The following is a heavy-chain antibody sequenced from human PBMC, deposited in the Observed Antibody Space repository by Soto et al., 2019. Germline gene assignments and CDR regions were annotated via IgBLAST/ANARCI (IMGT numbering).Heavy chain of an antibody. CDR2: MNANSGNT. J-gene: IGHJ4*02. CDR3: ARGHLVQWLDDFDY. CDR1: GYTFTSYD. Sequence: ASVKVSCKASGYTFTSYDINWVRQATGQGLEWMGWMNANSGNTSYAQKLQGRVTMTTDTSTSTAYMELRSLRSDDTAVYYCARGHLVQWLDDFDYWGQGTLVTVSS. D-gene: IGHD6-19*01. V-gene: IGHV1-8*01.